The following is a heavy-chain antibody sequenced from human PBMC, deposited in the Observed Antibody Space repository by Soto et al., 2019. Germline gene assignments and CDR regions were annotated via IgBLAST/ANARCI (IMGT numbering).Heavy chain of an antibody. CDR1: GYTFTSYG. V-gene: IGHV1-18*01. CDR2: ISAYNGNT. CDR3: ARERVRYCSGGSCYRDVSVGVDY. D-gene: IGHD2-15*01. J-gene: IGHJ4*02. Sequence: QVQLVQSGAEVKKPGASVKVSRKASGYTFTSYGISWVRQAPGQGLEWMGWISAYNGNTNYAQKLQGRATMTTDTSTSTAYMELRSLRSDDTAVYYCARERVRYCSGGSCYRDVSVGVDYWGQGTLVTVSS.